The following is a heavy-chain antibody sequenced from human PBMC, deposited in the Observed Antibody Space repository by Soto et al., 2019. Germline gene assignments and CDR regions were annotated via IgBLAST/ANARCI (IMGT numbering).Heavy chain of an antibody. V-gene: IGHV1-69*12. D-gene: IGHD3-3*01. CDR2: IVPLFGTA. CDR1: GATFGNTA. CDR3: ARDGDPGYSFWSGPLGGGRFDP. Sequence: QVQLVQSGAEVKEPGSSVNVSCKTSGATFGNTAVTWVRQAPGQGLEWIGGIVPLFGTANYAQKFRGRVTITADESPSTAYMELSSLRTDDTAVYYCARDGDPGYSFWSGPLGGGRFDPWGQGTRVTVSS. J-gene: IGHJ5*02.